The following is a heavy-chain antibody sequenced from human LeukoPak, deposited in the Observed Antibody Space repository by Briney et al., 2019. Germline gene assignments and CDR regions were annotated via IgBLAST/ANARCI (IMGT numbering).Heavy chain of an antibody. V-gene: IGHV3-66*01. D-gene: IGHD3-22*01. J-gene: IGHJ3*02. CDR2: IYSGGST. CDR3: ARERLYYYDSSGPLDI. Sequence: GGSLRLSCAASGFTVSSNYMSWVRQAPGKGLECVSVIYSGGSTYYADSVKGRFTISRDNSKNTLYLQMNSLRAEDTAVYYCARERLYYYDSSGPLDIWGQGTMVTVSS. CDR1: GFTVSSNY.